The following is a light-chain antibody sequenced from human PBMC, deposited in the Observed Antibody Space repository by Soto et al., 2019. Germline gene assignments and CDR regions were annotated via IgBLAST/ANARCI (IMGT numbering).Light chain of an antibody. CDR2: EGI. J-gene: IGLJ3*02. V-gene: IGLV2-23*01. CDR1: RRDVGNYNL. CDR3: FSYASSSTLV. Sequence: QSVLTQPASVSGSPGQSITISCTGIRRDVGNYNLVSWYQQYPGKAPKLMIYEGIKRPSGVSDRFSGSKSGNTASLTISGLRAEDEGDYYCFSYASSSTLVFGGGTKLTVL.